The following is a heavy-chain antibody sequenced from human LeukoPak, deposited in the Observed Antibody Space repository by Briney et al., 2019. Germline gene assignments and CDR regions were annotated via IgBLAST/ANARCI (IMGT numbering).Heavy chain of an antibody. V-gene: IGHV4-59*08. CDR3: ARLSSIDFWSGSGFHYFDY. CDR1: GGSISSYY. D-gene: IGHD3-3*01. Sequence: PSETLSLTCTVSGGSISSYYWSWIRQPPGKGLEWMRYIYYSGSTNYNPSLKSRVTISVDTSKNQFSPKLSSVTAADTAVYYCARLSSIDFWSGSGFHYFDYWGQGTLVTVSS. J-gene: IGHJ4*02. CDR2: IYYSGST.